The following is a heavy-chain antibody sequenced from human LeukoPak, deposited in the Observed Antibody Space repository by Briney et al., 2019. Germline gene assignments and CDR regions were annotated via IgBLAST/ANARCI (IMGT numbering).Heavy chain of an antibody. CDR2: ISSSSSYI. CDR3: ARDTRQQQATFDP. V-gene: IGHV3-21*01. J-gene: IGHJ5*02. Sequence: GGSLRLSCAASGFTFSSYSMNWVRQAPGKGLEWVSSISSSSSYIYYADSVKGRFTISRDNAKNSLYLQMNSLRAEDTAVYYCARDTRQQQATFDPWGQGTLVTVSS. D-gene: IGHD6-13*01. CDR1: GFTFSSYS.